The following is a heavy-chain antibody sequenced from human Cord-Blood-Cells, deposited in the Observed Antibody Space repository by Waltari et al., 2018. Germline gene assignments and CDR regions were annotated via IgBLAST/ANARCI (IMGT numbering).Heavy chain of an antibody. J-gene: IGHJ4*02. D-gene: IGHD3-10*01. CDR2: ISSSSSTI. CDR3: ARFRGGSALGNY. Sequence: EVQLVESGGGLVQPGGSLRLSCAASGFPFRSYSMNWVRQAPGKGLEWVSYISSSSSTIYYADSVKGRFTISRDNAKNSLYLQMNSLRAEDTAVYYCARFRGGSALGNYWGQGTLVTVSS. V-gene: IGHV3-48*01. CDR1: GFPFRSYS.